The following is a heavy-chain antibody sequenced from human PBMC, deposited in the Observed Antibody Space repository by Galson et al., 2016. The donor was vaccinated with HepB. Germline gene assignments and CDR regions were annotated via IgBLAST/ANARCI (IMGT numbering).Heavy chain of an antibody. J-gene: IGHJ6*02. Sequence: SLRLSCAASGFIFSSYSMNWVRQAPGKGLEWLSYVSSSSNTIKYADSVKGRLTISRDNARNSLSPQMNSLSAEDTAVYYCARGGIGGFPYYYYYGMDVWGQGTTVTVSS. CDR3: ARGGIGGFPYYYYYGMDV. D-gene: IGHD6-13*01. CDR1: GFIFSSYS. CDR2: VSSSSNTI. V-gene: IGHV3-48*04.